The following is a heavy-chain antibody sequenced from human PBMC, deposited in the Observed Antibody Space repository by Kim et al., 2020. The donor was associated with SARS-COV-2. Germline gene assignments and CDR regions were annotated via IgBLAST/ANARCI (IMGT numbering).Heavy chain of an antibody. Sequence: GGSLRLSCAASGFTFSGSAMHWVRQASGKGLEWVGRIRSKANNYATAYASSVKGRFTISRDDSKNTAYLQMNSLKTEDTAVYYCTRVPPDYDKFYDTFDIWGQGTMDTVSS. CDR2: IRSKANNYAT. J-gene: IGHJ3*02. D-gene: IGHD3-22*01. CDR1: GFTFSGSA. V-gene: IGHV3-73*01. CDR3: TRVPPDYDKFYDTFDI.